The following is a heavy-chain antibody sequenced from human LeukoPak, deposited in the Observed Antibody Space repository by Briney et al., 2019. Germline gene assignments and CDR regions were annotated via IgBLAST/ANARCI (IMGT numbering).Heavy chain of an antibody. D-gene: IGHD3-3*01. CDR2: INPNSGGT. J-gene: IGHJ1*01. CDR1: GYTFTGYY. CDR3: ARVASPILEWFQYFQH. V-gene: IGHV1-2*02. Sequence: ASVKVSCKASGYTFTGYYMHWVQQAPGQGLEWMGWINPNSGGTNYAQKFQGRVTMTRDTSISTAYMELSRLRSDDTAVYYCARVASPILEWFQYFQHWGQGTLVTVSS.